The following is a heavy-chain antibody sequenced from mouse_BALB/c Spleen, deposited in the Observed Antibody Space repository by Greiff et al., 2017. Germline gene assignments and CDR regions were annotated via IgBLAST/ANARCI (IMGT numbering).Heavy chain of an antibody. V-gene: IGHV1-69*01. CDR3: ARINYGSSYDYFDY. J-gene: IGHJ2*01. D-gene: IGHD1-1*01. Sequence: VQLQQPGAELVMPGASVKMSCKASGYTFTDYWMHWVKQRPGQGLEWIGAIDTSDSYTSYNQKFKGKATLTVDESSSTAYMQLSSLTSEDSAVYYCARINYGSSYDYFDYWGQGTTLTVSS. CDR1: GYTFTDYW. CDR2: IDTSDSYT.